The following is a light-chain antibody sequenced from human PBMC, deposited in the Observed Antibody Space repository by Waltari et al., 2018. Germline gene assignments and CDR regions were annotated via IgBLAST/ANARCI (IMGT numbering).Light chain of an antibody. CDR2: GAS. Sequence: EIVLTQSPGTLYLSPGDRATLSCRSSQTISYTTLAWYQQKPGQGPRLLIYGASNRPTGVTSRFSGSGSGQDFTLAISRLEPDDFAVYYCQHYGTSSWTFGQGTKVEVK. V-gene: IGKV3-20*01. J-gene: IGKJ1*01. CDR1: QTISYTT. CDR3: QHYGTSSWT.